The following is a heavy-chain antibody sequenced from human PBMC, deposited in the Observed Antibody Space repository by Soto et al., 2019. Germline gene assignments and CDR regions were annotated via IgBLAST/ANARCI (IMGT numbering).Heavy chain of an antibody. V-gene: IGHV3-9*01. CDR2: ISWNSGSI. CDR3: AKDKWGGSYHYDAFDI. J-gene: IGHJ3*02. CDR1: GFTFDDYA. D-gene: IGHD1-26*01. Sequence: GGSLRLSCAASGFTFDDYAMHWVRQSPGKGLEWVSGISWNSGSIGYADSVKGRFTISRDNAKNSLYLQMNSLRAEDTALYYCAKDKWGGSYHYDAFDIWGQGTMVTVSS.